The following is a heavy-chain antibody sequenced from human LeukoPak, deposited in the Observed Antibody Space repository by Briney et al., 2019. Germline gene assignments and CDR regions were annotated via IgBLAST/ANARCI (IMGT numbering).Heavy chain of an antibody. J-gene: IGHJ4*02. V-gene: IGHV1-24*01. CDR3: AITPYGGYQHYFDY. CDR2: FDPEDGET. CDR1: GYTLTELS. D-gene: IGHD2-2*01. Sequence: ASVKVSCKVSGYTLTELSMHWVRQAPGKGLEWMRGFDPEDGETIYAQKFQGRVTMTEDTSTDTAYMELSSLRSEDTAVYYCAITPYGGYQHYFDYWGQGTLVTVSS.